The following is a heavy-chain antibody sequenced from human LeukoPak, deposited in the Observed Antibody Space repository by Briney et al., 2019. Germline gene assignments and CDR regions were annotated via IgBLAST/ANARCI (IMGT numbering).Heavy chain of an antibody. CDR3: AKVEGYSSGGFDY. CDR2: ISGSGGST. D-gene: IGHD6-19*01. J-gene: IGHJ4*02. V-gene: IGHV3-23*01. Sequence: VGSLRLSCAASGFTFSTYAMSWVRQAPGKGLEWVSAISGSGGSTYYADSVKGRFTISRDNSKNTLYLQMNSLRAEDTAVYYCAKVEGYSSGGFDYWGQGTLVTVSS. CDR1: GFTFSTYA.